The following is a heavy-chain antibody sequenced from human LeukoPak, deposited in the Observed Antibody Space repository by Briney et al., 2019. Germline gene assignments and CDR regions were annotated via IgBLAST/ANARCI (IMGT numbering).Heavy chain of an antibody. V-gene: IGHV3-30*03. D-gene: IGHD1-26*01. Sequence: GTSLRLSCAASGFSLTHDAIHWVRQAAGKGLEWVAVVSKDTVTKFYRDSVKGRFTVSTDTSKNTVYLQMTGLRSEDTAVYYCAGDRWRGAPDYFDSWGQGTLVTVSS. CDR2: VSKDTVTK. CDR1: GFSLTHDA. J-gene: IGHJ4*02. CDR3: AGDRWRGAPDYFDS.